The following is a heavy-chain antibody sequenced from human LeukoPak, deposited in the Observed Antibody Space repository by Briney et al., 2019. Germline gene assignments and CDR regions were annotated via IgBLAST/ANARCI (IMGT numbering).Heavy chain of an antibody. Sequence: ASVKVSCKASGYTFTSYYIHWVRQAPGQGLEWMGIINPSGGNTNYAQKFQGRVTMTRDTSTSTVYMELSSLRSGDTAVYYCARDVWVVTDDAFDIWGQGTMVTVSS. D-gene: IGHD4-23*01. J-gene: IGHJ3*02. V-gene: IGHV1-46*01. CDR1: GYTFTSYY. CDR3: ARDVWVVTDDAFDI. CDR2: INPSGGNT.